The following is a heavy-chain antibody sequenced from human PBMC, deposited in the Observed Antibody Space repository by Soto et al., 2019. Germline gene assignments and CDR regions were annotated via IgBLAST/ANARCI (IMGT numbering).Heavy chain of an antibody. CDR2: IYPGDSDT. CDR1: GYTFTNYL. J-gene: IGHJ6*02. V-gene: IGHV5-51*01. CDR3: GPSIFYYDMDG. Sequence: PGESLKISFKGFGYTFTNYLICWVRQMPVKGPAWTGIIYPGDSDTKCNPSFQGQVTISADKSITTTYLQWSSLKASDTAIYYCGPSIFYYDMDGLGRRTRVTLCS.